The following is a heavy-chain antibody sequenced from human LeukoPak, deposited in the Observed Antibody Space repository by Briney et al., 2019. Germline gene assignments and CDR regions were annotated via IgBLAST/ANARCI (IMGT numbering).Heavy chain of an antibody. Sequence: ASVKLSCKASGYTFTSYGISWVRQTPGQGLEWMGWISAYNGNTNYAQKLQGRVTMTTDTFTSTAYMELSSLRSDDTAVYYCARGVAGVYFYYYMDVWGKGTTVTVSS. CDR2: ISAYNGNT. D-gene: IGHD1-14*01. CDR1: GYTFTSYG. CDR3: ARGVAGVYFYYYMDV. J-gene: IGHJ6*03. V-gene: IGHV1-18*01.